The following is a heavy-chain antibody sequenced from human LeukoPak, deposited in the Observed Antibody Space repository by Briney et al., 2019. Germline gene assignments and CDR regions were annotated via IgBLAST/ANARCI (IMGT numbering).Heavy chain of an antibody. CDR1: SFTFSSYN. Sequence: GGSLRLSCAASSFTFSSYNMNWVRQAPGKGLEWVSYISSSSITTYYTDSLKGRFTISRDNAKSSLYLQMDSLRDEDTAVYYCTRDRSSGYPGSFDYWGQGILVTVSS. D-gene: IGHD3-22*01. CDR2: ISSSSITT. V-gene: IGHV3-48*02. CDR3: TRDRSSGYPGSFDY. J-gene: IGHJ4*02.